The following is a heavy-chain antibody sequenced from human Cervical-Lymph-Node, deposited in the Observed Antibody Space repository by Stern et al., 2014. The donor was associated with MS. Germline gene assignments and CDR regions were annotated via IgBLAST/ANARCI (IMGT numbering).Heavy chain of an antibody. CDR2: VYHTGST. D-gene: IGHD5-24*01. CDR1: GGSMPDYY. V-gene: IGHV4-59*01. Sequence: VQLVESGPGLVKPSETLSLTCNVSGGSMPDYYWSWIRLPPGKGLEWIGYVYHTGSTSYNRSIKSRVTISIDTSKSQFSLKVNSVTAADTAVYYCARGGRMASMFYWGQGTLVTVSS. J-gene: IGHJ4*02. CDR3: ARGGRMASMFY.